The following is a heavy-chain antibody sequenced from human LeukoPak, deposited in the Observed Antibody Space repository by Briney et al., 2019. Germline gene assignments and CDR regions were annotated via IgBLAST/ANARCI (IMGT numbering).Heavy chain of an antibody. CDR2: ISDSGST. CDR1: GGSVSSGSYY. D-gene: IGHD5-18*01. V-gene: IGHV4-61*01. J-gene: IGHJ3*01. Sequence: SETLSLTCTVPGGSVSSGSYYWSWIRQPPGKGLEWVGCISDSGSTNYTPSLKSRVTISVDTSKNQFSLKLTSVTAADTAVYYCARGGWRIQLWNDAFDFWGQGTLVTVSS. CDR3: ARGGWRIQLWNDAFDF.